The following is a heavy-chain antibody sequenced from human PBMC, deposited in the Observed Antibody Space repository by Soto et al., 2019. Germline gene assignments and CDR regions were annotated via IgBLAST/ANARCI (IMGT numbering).Heavy chain of an antibody. J-gene: IGHJ6*02. Sequence: QAGGSLRLSCAASGFTFSSYGMHWVRQAPGKGLEWVAVISYDGSNKYYADSVKGRFTISRDNSKNTLYLQMNSLRAEDTAVYYCAKDGGAAFYYYYGMDVWGQGTTVTVSS. D-gene: IGHD3-16*01. V-gene: IGHV3-30*18. CDR1: GFTFSSYG. CDR3: AKDGGAAFYYYYGMDV. CDR2: ISYDGSNK.